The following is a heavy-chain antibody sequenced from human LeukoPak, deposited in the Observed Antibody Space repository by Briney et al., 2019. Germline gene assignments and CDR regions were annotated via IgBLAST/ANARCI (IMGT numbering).Heavy chain of an antibody. Sequence: PGGSLRLSCAASGFTVSSNYMSWVRQAPGKGLEWVSVIYSGGSTYYADSVKGRFTISRDNSKNTLYLQMNSLRAEDTAVYYCARERRLTGDDYWGQGTLVTVSS. CDR2: IYSGGST. J-gene: IGHJ4*02. CDR3: ARERRLTGDDY. D-gene: IGHD7-27*01. V-gene: IGHV3-66*02. CDR1: GFTVSSNY.